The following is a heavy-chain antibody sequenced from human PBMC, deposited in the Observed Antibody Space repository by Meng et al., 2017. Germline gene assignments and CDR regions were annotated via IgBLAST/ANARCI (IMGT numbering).Heavy chain of an antibody. J-gene: IGHJ4*02. D-gene: IGHD2-21*01. CDR3: EGYAGGNWSYYFDY. V-gene: IGHV4-59*01. CDR1: GGSISSYY. Sequence: SETLSLTWPVSGGSISSYYWSWIRQPPGKGLEWIGYIYYSGSTNSNPSLMSRVTITVDTSKNQFSLKLSSVTAADPAVYYCEGYAGGNWSYYFDYWGQGTLVTVSS. CDR2: IYYSGST.